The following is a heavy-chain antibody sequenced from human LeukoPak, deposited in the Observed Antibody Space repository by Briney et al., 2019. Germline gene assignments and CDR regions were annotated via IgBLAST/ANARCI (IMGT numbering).Heavy chain of an antibody. CDR2: INHSGST. D-gene: IGHD3-3*01. CDR3: ARRAPLWSGYLRGYYYYMDV. CDR1: GGSFSGYY. V-gene: IGHV4-34*01. J-gene: IGHJ6*03. Sequence: SETLSLTCAVYGGSFSGYYWSWIRQPPGKGLEWIGEINHSGSTNYNPSLKSRVTISVDTSKNQFSLKLSSVTAADTAVYYCARRAPLWSGYLRGYYYYMDVWGKGTTVTVSS.